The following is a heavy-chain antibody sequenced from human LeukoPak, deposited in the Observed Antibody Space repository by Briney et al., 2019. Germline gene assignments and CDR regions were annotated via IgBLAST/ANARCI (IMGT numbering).Heavy chain of an antibody. CDR3: ARESGSHGVGPHFDY. CDR1: GFTFSSYW. D-gene: IGHD1-26*01. V-gene: IGHV3-7*03. CDR2: IKQDGSEK. J-gene: IGHJ4*02. Sequence: GGSLRLSCAASGFTFSSYWMSWVRQAPGKGLEWVANIKQDGSEKYYADSVKGRFTISRDNAKNSLYLQMNSLRAEDTAVYYCARESGSHGVGPHFDYWGQGTLVTVST.